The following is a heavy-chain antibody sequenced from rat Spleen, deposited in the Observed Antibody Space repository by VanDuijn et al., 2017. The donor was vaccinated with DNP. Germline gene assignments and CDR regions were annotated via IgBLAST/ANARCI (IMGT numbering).Heavy chain of an antibody. CDR2: ISYDGGST. D-gene: IGHD1-11*01. CDR1: GFTYSNYV. V-gene: IGHV5-29*01. Sequence: EVKLVESGGGLVQPGRSLKLSCAASGFTYSNYVMAWVRQAPTKGLEWVASISYDGGSTYYRDSVKGRFTISRDNAKSTLYLQMNSLRSEDTATYYCTRINYGGYYYVMDAWGQGASVTVSS. J-gene: IGHJ4*01. CDR3: TRINYGGYYYVMDA.